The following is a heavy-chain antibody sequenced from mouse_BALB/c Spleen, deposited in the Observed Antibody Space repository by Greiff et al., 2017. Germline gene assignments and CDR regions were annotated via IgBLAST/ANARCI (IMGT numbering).Heavy chain of an antibody. V-gene: IGHV1-87*01. CDR1: GYTFTSYT. Sequence: VQLQQSGAELARPGASVKMSCKASGYTFTSYTMHWVKQRPGQGLEWIGAIYPGDGDTRYTQKFKGKATLTADKSSSTAYMQLSSLASEDSAVYYCASVSTMISDYWGQGTTLTVSS. CDR3: ASVSTMISDY. D-gene: IGHD2-4*01. J-gene: IGHJ2*01. CDR2: IYPGDGDT.